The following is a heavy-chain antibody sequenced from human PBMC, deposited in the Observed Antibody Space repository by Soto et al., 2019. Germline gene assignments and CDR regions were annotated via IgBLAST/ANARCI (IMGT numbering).Heavy chain of an antibody. CDR2: INSDGSST. J-gene: IGHJ4*02. D-gene: IGHD6-19*01. CDR3: ARRGSVAGLHY. V-gene: IGHV3-74*01. CDR1: GFTFSSYW. Sequence: EVQLVESGGGLVQPGGSLRVSCAASGFTFSSYWMHCVRQAPGKGRVWVSRINSDGSSTSYADSVKGRFTISRDNAKNTLYLQMNSLRAEDTAIYYCARRGSVAGLHYWGQGTLVTVSS.